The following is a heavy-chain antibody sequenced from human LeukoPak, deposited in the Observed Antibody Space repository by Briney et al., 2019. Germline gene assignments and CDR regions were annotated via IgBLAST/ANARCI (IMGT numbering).Heavy chain of an antibody. J-gene: IGHJ4*02. Sequence: PGGSLRLSCAASGFTFSRYWMARVRQAPGKGLEWVANIKEDGSDKGFADSVKGRFTISRDNGKNSLYLQMNSLTVEDTAVYYCARDVVGALDFWGQGTLVTVSS. CDR2: IKEDGSDK. V-gene: IGHV3-7*01. CDR3: ARDVVGALDF. CDR1: GFTFSRYW. D-gene: IGHD3-22*01.